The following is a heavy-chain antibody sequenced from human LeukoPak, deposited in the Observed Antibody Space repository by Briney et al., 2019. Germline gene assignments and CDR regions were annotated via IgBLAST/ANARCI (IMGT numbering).Heavy chain of an antibody. D-gene: IGHD3-16*02. CDR2: ISDSGHYS. CDR3: ARVRLGELSEFDY. V-gene: IGHV3-11*05. Sequence: GGSLRLSCAASGFTVTDYYITWLRQPPGKGLEWLSHISDSGHYSNYADSVKGRFTISRDNAKNSVSLEMNSLRADDTAVYYCARVRLGELSEFDYWGQGTLVTVSS. CDR1: GFTVTDYY. J-gene: IGHJ4*02.